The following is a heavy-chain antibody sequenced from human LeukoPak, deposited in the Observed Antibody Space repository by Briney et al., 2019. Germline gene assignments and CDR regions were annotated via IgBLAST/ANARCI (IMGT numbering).Heavy chain of an antibody. CDR3: ARYHQPSGPNWLDR. D-gene: IGHD2-15*01. V-gene: IGHV4-59*01. CDR2: IYYTGTT. CDR1: GGSISTYF. Sequence: PSETLSLTCTVSGGSISTYFWTWIRQFPGMGLEWIGYIYYTGTTSYNPSLKSRVTISVDTSKNQFSLSLSSVTAADTAVYYCARYHQPSGPNWLDRWGQGTLVTVSS. J-gene: IGHJ5*02.